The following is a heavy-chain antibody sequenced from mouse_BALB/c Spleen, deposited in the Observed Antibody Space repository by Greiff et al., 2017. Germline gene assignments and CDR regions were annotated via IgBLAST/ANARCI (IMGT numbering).Heavy chain of an antibody. V-gene: IGHV1-12*01. CDR1: GYTFTSYN. CDR2: IYPGNGDT. Sequence: QVQLKQPGAELVKPGASVKMSCKASGYTFTSYNMHWVKQTPGQGLEWIGAIYPGNGDTSYNQKFKGKATLTVDTSSSTAYMQLSSLTSEDTAVYFCARDGSSSFDYWGQGTTLTVSS. J-gene: IGHJ2*01. D-gene: IGHD1-1*01. CDR3: ARDGSSSFDY.